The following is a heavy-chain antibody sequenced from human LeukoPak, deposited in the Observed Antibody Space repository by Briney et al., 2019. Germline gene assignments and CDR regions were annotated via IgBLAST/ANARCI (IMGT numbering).Heavy chain of an antibody. CDR2: IYYTGTT. CDR1: GGPISNYY. V-gene: IGHV4-59*01. Sequence: SETLSLTCTVSGGPISNYYWSWIRQPPGKGLEWIGYIYYTGTTKTNPSLKSRVTTSRDMSKNQLSLKLTSVTAADTAVYYCARYDISGYSLELWGQGTLVTVSS. J-gene: IGHJ4*02. D-gene: IGHD3-22*01. CDR3: ARYDISGYSLEL.